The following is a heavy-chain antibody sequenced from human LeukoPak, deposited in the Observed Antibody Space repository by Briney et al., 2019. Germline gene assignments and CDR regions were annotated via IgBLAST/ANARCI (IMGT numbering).Heavy chain of an antibody. V-gene: IGHV4-38-2*02. D-gene: IGHD6-13*01. Sequence: SETLSLTCTVSGYSISSGYYWGWIRQPPGKGLEWIGSIYHSGSTYYNPSLKSRVTMSVDTSKNQFTLNLKSVTPEDTAVYYCARNLIPEQLVLNFWGQGTLVTVSS. J-gene: IGHJ4*02. CDR1: GYSISSGYY. CDR3: ARNLIPEQLVLNF. CDR2: IYHSGST.